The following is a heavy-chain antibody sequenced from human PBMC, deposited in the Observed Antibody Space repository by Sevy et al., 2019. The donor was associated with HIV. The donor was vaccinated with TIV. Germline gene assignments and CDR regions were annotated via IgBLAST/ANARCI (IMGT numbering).Heavy chain of an antibody. CDR2: IKQDGGAQ. CDR3: ARRTNSAALDY. Sequence: GGSLRLSCAVSGFNFSSYWMSWVRQAPGKGLEWVANIKQDGGAQYYVDSVKGRFAISRDNAKNSLFLQMNSLRVEETAVYYCARRTNSAALDYWGQGTPVTVSS. V-gene: IGHV3-7*01. J-gene: IGHJ4*02. CDR1: GFNFSSYW. D-gene: IGHD2-2*01.